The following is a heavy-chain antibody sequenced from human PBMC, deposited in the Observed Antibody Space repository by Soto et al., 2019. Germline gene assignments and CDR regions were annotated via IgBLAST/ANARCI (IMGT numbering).Heavy chain of an antibody. CDR1: GFTFSSYS. J-gene: IGHJ6*03. CDR3: ASRPYDSSGYYYYYYYMDV. CDR2: ISSSISYI. Sequence: GGSLRLSCAASGFTFSSYSMNWVRQAPGKGLEWVSSISSSISYIYYADSVKGRFTISRDNAKNSLYLQMNSLRAEDTAVYYCASRPYDSSGYYYYYYYMDVWGKGTTGTVSS. V-gene: IGHV3-21*01. D-gene: IGHD3-22*01.